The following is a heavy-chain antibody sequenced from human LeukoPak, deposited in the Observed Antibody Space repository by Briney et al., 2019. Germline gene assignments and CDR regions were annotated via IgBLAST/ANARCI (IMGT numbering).Heavy chain of an antibody. J-gene: IGHJ6*02. V-gene: IGHV1-69*15. CDR2: IIPIFGIA. CDR1: GGTFSSYA. Sequence: SVTVSCTASGGTFSSYAISWVRQAPGQGLEWMGRIIPIFGIANYAQKFQGRVTITADESTSTAYMELSSLRSEDTAVYYCARDSITGTLGYYYYGMDVWGQGTTVTVSS. D-gene: IGHD1/OR15-1a*01. CDR3: ARDSITGTLGYYYYGMDV.